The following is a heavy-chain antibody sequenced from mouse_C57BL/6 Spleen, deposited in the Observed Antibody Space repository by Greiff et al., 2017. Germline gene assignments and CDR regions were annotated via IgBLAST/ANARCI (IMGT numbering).Heavy chain of an antibody. CDR1: GFSLTSYA. V-gene: IGHV2-9-1*01. J-gene: IGHJ2*01. CDR2: IWTGGGT. D-gene: IGHD1-1*01. CDR3: ARTNGYYGNYFDY. Sequence: QVQLKESGPGLVAPSQSLSITCTVSGFSLTSYAISWVRQPPGKGLEWLGVIWTGGGTNYNSALKSRLSISKDNSKSQVFLKMNSLQADDTARYYCARTNGYYGNYFDYWGQGTTLTVAS.